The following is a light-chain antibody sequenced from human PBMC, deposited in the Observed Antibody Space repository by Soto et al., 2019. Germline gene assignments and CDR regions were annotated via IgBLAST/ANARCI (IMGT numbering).Light chain of an antibody. J-gene: IGKJ4*01. CDR3: HQLSTRPLT. CDR2: GAS. V-gene: IGKV3-11*01. CDR1: QSVSRF. Sequence: EIVLTQSPATLSLSPGEGAALSCRASQSVSRFLAWYQQKPGQAPRLLIYGASNRATGIPTRFSGSGSGTDFTLTISSLLAEDVALYYCHQLSTRPLTFGGGTKV.